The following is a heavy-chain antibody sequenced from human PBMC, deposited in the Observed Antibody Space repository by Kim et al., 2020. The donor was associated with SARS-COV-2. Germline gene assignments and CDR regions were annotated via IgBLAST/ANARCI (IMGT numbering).Heavy chain of an antibody. J-gene: IGHJ6*02. Sequence: SETLSLTCTVSGGSVSSGSYYWSWIRQPPGKGLEWIGYIYYSGSTNYNPSLKSRVTISVDTSKNQFSLKLSSVTAADTAVYYCARDLYYGSGSYYNARAHYYGMDVWGQGTTVTVSS. D-gene: IGHD3-10*01. CDR3: ARDLYYGSGSYYNARAHYYGMDV. V-gene: IGHV4-61*01. CDR2: IYYSGST. CDR1: GGSVSSGSYY.